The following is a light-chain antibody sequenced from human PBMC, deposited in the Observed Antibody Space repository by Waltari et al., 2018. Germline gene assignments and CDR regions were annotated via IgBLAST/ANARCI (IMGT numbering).Light chain of an antibody. V-gene: IGKV1-33*01. CDR2: DAV. J-gene: IGKJ2*01. CDR3: QQYYSAPYT. Sequence: DIQMTQSPSSLSASVGDRVTITCQASQNINNHLNWYQQKPGRAPKVLIYDAVNLVTGVPPRFSGSGDGTDFTLTISSLQAEDVAVYYCQQYYSAPYTFGQGTKLEIK. CDR1: QNINNH.